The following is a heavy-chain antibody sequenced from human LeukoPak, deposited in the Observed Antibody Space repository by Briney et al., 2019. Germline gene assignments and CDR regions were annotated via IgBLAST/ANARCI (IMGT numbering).Heavy chain of an antibody. CDR3: ARSRLQLVPGIVPFDY. CDR2: VYYSGST. D-gene: IGHD6-13*01. V-gene: IGHV4-39*01. J-gene: IGHJ4*02. CDR1: GGSISSSSYY. Sequence: SETLSLTCTVSGGSISSSSYYWGWIRQPPGKGLEWIGSVYYSGSTYYNPSLKSRVTISVDTSKNQFSLKLSSVTAADTAVYYCARSRLQLVPGIVPFDYWGQGTLVTVSS.